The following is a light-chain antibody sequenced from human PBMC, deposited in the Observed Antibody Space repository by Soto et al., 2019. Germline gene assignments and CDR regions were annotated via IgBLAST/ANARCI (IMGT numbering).Light chain of an antibody. CDR2: SND. V-gene: IGLV1-44*01. CDR3: AAWDDSLAWV. Sequence: QSVLTQPPSASGTPGQTVSISCSGNSSNMRTNTVNWYQHLPGTAPKLIIYSNDQRPSGVPDRFSASKSGTSASLAINGIQSADEAVYYCAAWDDSLAWVFGGGTQLTVL. CDR1: SSNMRTNT. J-gene: IGLJ3*02.